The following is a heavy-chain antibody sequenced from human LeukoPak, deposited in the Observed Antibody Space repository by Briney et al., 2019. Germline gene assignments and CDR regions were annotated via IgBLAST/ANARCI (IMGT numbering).Heavy chain of an antibody. CDR3: ARDVGRGYSYSFDY. V-gene: IGHV1-46*01. D-gene: IGHD5-18*01. Sequence: ASVKVSCKASGYTFTGYYMHWVRQAPGQGLEWMGWINPSGGSTSYAQKFQGRVTMTRDMSTSTVYMELSSLRSEDTAVYYCARDVGRGYSYSFDYWGQGTLVTVSS. CDR1: GYTFTGYY. J-gene: IGHJ4*02. CDR2: INPSGGST.